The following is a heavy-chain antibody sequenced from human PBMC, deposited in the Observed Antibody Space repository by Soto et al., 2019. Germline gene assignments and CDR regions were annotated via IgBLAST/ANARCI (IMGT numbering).Heavy chain of an antibody. CDR1: GESINSRSYY. J-gene: IGHJ4*02. D-gene: IGHD2-21*02. CDR3: ARQRTSVVTQAYFDV. Sequence: PSEPLSLTFTVTGESINSRSYYWGGIRQPPGKGLEGIGSIYYSVRTYNNPSLRSRVSMSIDTSKDQFSLKLKSVTAADTALYFCARQRTSVVTQAYFDVWGPGSLVTVSS. V-gene: IGHV4-39*01. CDR2: IYYSVRT.